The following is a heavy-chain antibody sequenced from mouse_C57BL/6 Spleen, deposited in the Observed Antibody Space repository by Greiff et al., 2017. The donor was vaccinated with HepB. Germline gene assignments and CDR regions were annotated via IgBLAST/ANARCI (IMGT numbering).Heavy chain of an antibody. Sequence: EVKVVESGGGLVKPGGSLKLSCAASGFTFSDYGMHWVRQAPEKGLEWVAYISSGSSTIYYADTVKGRFTISRDNAKNTLFLQMTSLRSEDTAMYYCARTNLYYFDYWGQGTTLTVSS. J-gene: IGHJ2*01. V-gene: IGHV5-17*01. CDR2: ISSGSSTI. CDR1: GFTFSDYG. CDR3: ARTNLYYFDY.